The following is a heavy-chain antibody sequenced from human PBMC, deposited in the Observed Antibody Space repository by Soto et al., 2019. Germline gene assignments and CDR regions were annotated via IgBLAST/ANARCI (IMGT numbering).Heavy chain of an antibody. D-gene: IGHD1-26*01. Sequence: VHLVESGGGLVQPGGSLRLSCAASGFTVTTNYMSWVRQAPGKGLEWVSFISSGGKTYYADSVKGRFTISKDNLQNTLFLQLSSLRAEDTAEYYCARGAGGLDWGQGTVVTVSS. CDR2: ISSGGKT. CDR3: ARGAGGLD. V-gene: IGHV3-66*01. J-gene: IGHJ4*02. CDR1: GFTVTTNY.